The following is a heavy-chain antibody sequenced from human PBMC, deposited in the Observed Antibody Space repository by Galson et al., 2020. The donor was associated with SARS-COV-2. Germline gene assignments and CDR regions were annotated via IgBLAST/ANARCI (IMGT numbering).Heavy chain of an antibody. V-gene: IGHV1-24*01. CDR2: FDPEDGET. J-gene: IGHJ3*02. CDR1: GYTLTELS. CDR3: ATDKGYSSGWYRDAFDI. D-gene: IGHD6-19*01. Sequence: ASVKVSCKVSGYTLTELSMHWVRQAPGKGLEWMGGFDPEDGETIYAQKFQGRVTMTEDTSTDTAYMELSSLRSEDTAVYYCATDKGYSSGWYRDAFDIWGQGTMVTVSS.